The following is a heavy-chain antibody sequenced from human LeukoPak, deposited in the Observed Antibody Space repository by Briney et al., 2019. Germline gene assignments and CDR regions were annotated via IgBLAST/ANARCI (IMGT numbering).Heavy chain of an antibody. CDR2: ISYSGNT. CDR3: ARRSPLVAVTTAHYYDY. V-gene: IGHV4-34*01. Sequence: ASETLSLTCAVYGGSFSGYYWSWIRQPPGKGLEWIGEISYSGNTYYNPSLKSRVTISMDTSKNQFSLNLNSVTASDTTVYYCARRSPLVAVTTAHYYDYWGPGTLVTVSS. D-gene: IGHD2-21*02. CDR1: GGSFSGYY. J-gene: IGHJ4*02.